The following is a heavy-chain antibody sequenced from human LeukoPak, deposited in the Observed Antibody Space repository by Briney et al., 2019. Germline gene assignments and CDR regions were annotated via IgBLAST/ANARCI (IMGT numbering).Heavy chain of an antibody. CDR2: ISSSSSTI. J-gene: IGHJ3*02. V-gene: IGHV3-48*04. CDR3: AREWVVVPYDAFDI. Sequence: GGSLRLSCAASGFTFSSYSMNWVRQAPGKGLEWVSYISSSSSTIYYADSVKGRFTISRDNAKNSLYLQMNSLRAEDTAVYYCAREWVVVPYDAFDIWGQGTMVTVSS. CDR1: GFTFSSYS. D-gene: IGHD3-22*01.